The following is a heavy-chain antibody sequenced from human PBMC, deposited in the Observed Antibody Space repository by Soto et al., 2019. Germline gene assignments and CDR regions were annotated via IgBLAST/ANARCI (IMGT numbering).Heavy chain of an antibody. CDR3: AKDWSPYYYDSSGQLDY. J-gene: IGHJ4*02. V-gene: IGHV3-30*18. CDR1: GFTFSSYG. Sequence: GGSLRLSCAASGFTFSSYGMHWVRQAPGKGLEWVAVISYDGSNKYYADSVKGRFTISRDNSKNTLYLQMNSLRAEDTAVYYCAKDWSPYYYDSSGQLDYWGQGTLVTVSS. D-gene: IGHD3-22*01. CDR2: ISYDGSNK.